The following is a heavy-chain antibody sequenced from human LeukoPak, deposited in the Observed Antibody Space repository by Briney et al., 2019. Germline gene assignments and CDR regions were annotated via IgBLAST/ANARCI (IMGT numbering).Heavy chain of an antibody. J-gene: IGHJ4*02. Sequence: GGSLRLSCAASGFTFSSYGMHWVRQAPGKGLEWVAVIWDDGSNEYYADSVKGRCTISRDNSKNTLYLQMNSLRAEDTSIYYCARDIGGWPRNAFDYWGQGTLVTVSS. CDR3: ARDIGGWPRNAFDY. CDR2: IWDDGSNE. D-gene: IGHD6-19*01. CDR1: GFTFSSYG. V-gene: IGHV3-33*01.